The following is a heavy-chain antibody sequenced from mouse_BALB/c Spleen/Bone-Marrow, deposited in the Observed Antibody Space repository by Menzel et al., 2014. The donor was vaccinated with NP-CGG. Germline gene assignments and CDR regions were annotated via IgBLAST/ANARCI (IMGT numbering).Heavy chain of an antibody. V-gene: IGHV3-1*02. CDR3: ASTTGFAY. CDR2: IHYSGST. Sequence: EVKLMESGPDLVKPSQSLSLTCTVTGYSITSGYGWHWIRQFPGNKLEWLGYIHYSGSTNYNPSLKSRISITRDASKNQFFLQLNPVTTEDTATYYCASTTGFAYWGQGTLVTASA. CDR1: GYSITSGYG. J-gene: IGHJ3*01. D-gene: IGHD2-12*01.